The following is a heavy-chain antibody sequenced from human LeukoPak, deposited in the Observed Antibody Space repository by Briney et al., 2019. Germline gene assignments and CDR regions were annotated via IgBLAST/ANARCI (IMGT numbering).Heavy chain of an antibody. V-gene: IGHV3-23*01. D-gene: IGHD6-19*01. Sequence: GGSLRLSCAASGFTFSSYAMSWVRQAPGKGLEWVSAISGSGGSTYYADSVKGRFTISRDNSKNTLYLQMNSLRAEDTAVYYCAKDENRRSSGWYYCWGQGTLVTVSS. CDR3: AKDENRRSSGWYYC. J-gene: IGHJ4*02. CDR2: ISGSGGST. CDR1: GFTFSSYA.